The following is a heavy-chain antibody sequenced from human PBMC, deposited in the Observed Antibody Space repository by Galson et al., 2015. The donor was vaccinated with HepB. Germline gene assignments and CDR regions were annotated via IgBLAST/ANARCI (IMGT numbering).Heavy chain of an antibody. CDR2: ISSSGSTI. CDR1: GFTFSSYE. J-gene: IGHJ3*02. Sequence: SLRLSCAASGFTFSSYEMNWVRQAPGKGLEWVSYISSSGSTIYYADSVKGRFTISRDNAKNSLYLQMNSLRAEDTAVYYCARGSTVVTPSDIWGQGTMVTVSS. V-gene: IGHV3-48*03. D-gene: IGHD4-23*01. CDR3: ARGSTVVTPSDI.